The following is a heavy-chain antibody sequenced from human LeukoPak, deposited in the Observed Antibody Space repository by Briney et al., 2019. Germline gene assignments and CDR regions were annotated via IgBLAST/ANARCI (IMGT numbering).Heavy chain of an antibody. V-gene: IGHV3-30*18. CDR2: ISYDGSNK. Sequence: GGSLRLSCAASGFTFSSYGMHWVRQAPGKGLEWVADISYDGSNKYYADSVKGRFAISRDNSKNTLYLQMNSLRAEDTAVYYCAKPIAVAGHDAFDIWGQGTMVTVSS. J-gene: IGHJ3*02. CDR3: AKPIAVAGHDAFDI. D-gene: IGHD6-19*01. CDR1: GFTFSSYG.